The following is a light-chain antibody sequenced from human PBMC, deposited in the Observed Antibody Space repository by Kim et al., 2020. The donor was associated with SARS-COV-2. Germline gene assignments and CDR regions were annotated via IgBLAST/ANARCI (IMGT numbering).Light chain of an antibody. Sequence: SYELTQPPSVSVAPGKTARITCGGNNIGSKSVHWYQQKPGQAPVLVIYYDSDRPSGIPERFSGSNSGNTATLTISRVEAGDEADYYCQVWDSSSARWVFGGGTQLTVL. CDR2: YDS. CDR3: QVWDSSSARWV. CDR1: NIGSKS. J-gene: IGLJ3*02. V-gene: IGLV3-21*04.